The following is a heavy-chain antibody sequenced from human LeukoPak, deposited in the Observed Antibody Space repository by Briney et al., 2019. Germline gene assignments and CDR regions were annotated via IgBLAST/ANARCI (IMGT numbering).Heavy chain of an antibody. CDR2: IWYDGSNK. Sequence: GGSLRLSCAASGFTFSSYGMHWVRQAPGKGLEWVAGIWYDGSNKYHADSVKGRFTISRDNSKNTLYLKMNSLRVEDTAVYYCARAHCSGGSCYGNYYYYYGVDVWGQGTTVTVSS. V-gene: IGHV3-33*01. D-gene: IGHD2-15*01. CDR3: ARAHCSGGSCYGNYYYYYGVDV. CDR1: GFTFSSYG. J-gene: IGHJ6*02.